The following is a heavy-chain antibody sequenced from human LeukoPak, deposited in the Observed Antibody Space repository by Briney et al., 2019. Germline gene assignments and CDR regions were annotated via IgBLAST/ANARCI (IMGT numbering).Heavy chain of an antibody. CDR2: VSAYNGNT. J-gene: IGHJ4*02. D-gene: IGHD1-20*01. CDR1: GYTFTSYG. Sequence: ASVKVSCKASGYTFTSYGISWVRQAPGQGLEWMGWVSAYNGNTNYAQKPQGRVTMTTDTSTSTAYMELRSLRSDDTAVYYCARGLIYNWNDAGDYWGQGTLVTVSS. V-gene: IGHV1-18*01. CDR3: ARGLIYNWNDAGDY.